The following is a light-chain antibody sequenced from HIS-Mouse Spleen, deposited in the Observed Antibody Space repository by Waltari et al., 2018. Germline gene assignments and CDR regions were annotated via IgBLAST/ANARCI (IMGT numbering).Light chain of an antibody. CDR1: QSVSSN. Sequence: EIVMTQSPATLSLSPLEISTLSFISSQSVSSNLAWYQQKPGQAPRLLIYGSSTRATGIPARFSGSGSGTEFTLTISSMQSEDFAVYYCQQYNNWPWTFGQGTKVEIK. V-gene: IGKV3-15*01. CDR3: QQYNNWPWT. CDR2: GSS. J-gene: IGKJ1*01.